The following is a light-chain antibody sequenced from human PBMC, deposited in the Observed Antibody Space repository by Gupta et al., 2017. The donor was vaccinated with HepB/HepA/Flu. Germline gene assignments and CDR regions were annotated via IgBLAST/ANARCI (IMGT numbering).Light chain of an antibody. CDR2: DAS. CDR3: QQYGSSHT. J-gene: IGKJ4*01. V-gene: IGKV3D-20*01. CDR1: QSVSSSY. Sequence: DIVLTQTPATLYLSPGERATLSCVSSQSVSSSYLAWYQQKPGLAPRLLIYDASSRATGIPDRFSGSGSGTDFTLTISRLEPEDFAVYYCQQYGSSHTFGGGTKVEIK.